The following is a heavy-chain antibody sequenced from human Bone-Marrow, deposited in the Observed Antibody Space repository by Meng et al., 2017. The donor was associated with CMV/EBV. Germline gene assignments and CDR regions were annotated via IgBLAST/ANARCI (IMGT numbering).Heavy chain of an antibody. V-gene: IGHV4-61*01. D-gene: IGHD3-16*01. Sequence: SETLSLTCTVSGGSVSSGSYSWSWIRQPPGKGLEWIGYIYYSGSTYYNPSLKSRVTISVDTSKNQFSLRLSSVTAADTAVYFCARTYYDYVWGNNWFDPWGQGTLVTVSS. CDR2: IYYSGST. CDR1: GGSVSSGSYS. CDR3: ARTYYDYVWGNNWFDP. J-gene: IGHJ5*02.